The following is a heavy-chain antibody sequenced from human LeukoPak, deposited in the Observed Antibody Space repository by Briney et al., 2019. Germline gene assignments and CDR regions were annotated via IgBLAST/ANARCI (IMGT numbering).Heavy chain of an antibody. V-gene: IGHV1-2*06. CDR1: GYTFTGYY. CDR3: ARIAAVDLSD. D-gene: IGHD6-13*01. Sequence: GASVKVSCKASGYTFTGYYMHWVRQAPGQGLDWMGRINPNSGGTNYAQKFQGRVTMTRDRSISTAYMELSRLRSDDTAVYYCARIAAVDLSDWGQGTLVTVSS. CDR2: INPNSGGT. J-gene: IGHJ4*02.